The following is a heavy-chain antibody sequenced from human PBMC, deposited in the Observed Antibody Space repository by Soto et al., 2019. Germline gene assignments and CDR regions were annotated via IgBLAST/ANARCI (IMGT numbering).Heavy chain of an antibody. CDR1: GFTYSTYG. J-gene: IGHJ4*02. CDR2: IWYDGSNK. V-gene: IGHV3-33*01. Sequence: QVQLVESGGGVVQPGRSLRLSCAASGFTYSTYGMHWVRQAPGKGLEWVAAIWYDGSNKYYADSVKGRFTISRDNSKNTLFLQMNSLRAEDTAVYYCARGGGYCSGGSCYCDYWGQGTLVTVSS. CDR3: ARGGGYCSGGSCYCDY. D-gene: IGHD2-15*01.